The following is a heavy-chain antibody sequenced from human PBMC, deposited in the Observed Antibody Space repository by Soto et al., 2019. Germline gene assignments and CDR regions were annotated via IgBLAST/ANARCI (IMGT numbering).Heavy chain of an antibody. J-gene: IGHJ6*02. CDR2: IKQDGSEK. CDR1: GFTFSSYW. D-gene: IGHD6-6*01. Sequence: PGGSLRLSCAASGFTFSSYWMSWVRQAPGKGLEWVANIKQDGSEKYYVDSVKGRFTISRDNAKNSLYLQMNSLRAEDTAVYYCARDSGEQLVPQYYYYYYGMDVWGQGTTVTV. CDR3: ARDSGEQLVPQYYYYYYGMDV. V-gene: IGHV3-7*01.